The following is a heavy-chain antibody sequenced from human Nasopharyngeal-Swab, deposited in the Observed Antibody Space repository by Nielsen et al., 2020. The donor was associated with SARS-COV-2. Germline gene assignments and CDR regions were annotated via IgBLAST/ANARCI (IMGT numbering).Heavy chain of an antibody. V-gene: IGHV4-59*13. J-gene: IGHJ3*02. Sequence: SETLSLTCTVSGGSISSYYWSWIRQPPGKGLEWIGYIYYSGSTNYNPSLKSRVTISVGTSKNQFSLKLSSVTAADTAVYYCARGAAYSSGWYPAFDIWGQGTMVTVSS. CDR3: ARGAAYSSGWYPAFDI. CDR2: IYYSGST. D-gene: IGHD6-19*01. CDR1: GGSISSYY.